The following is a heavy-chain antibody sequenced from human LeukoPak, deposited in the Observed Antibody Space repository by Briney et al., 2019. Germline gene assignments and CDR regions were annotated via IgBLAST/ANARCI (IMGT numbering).Heavy chain of an antibody. Sequence: GGSLRLSCAASGFTFSNAWMSWVRQAPGKGLEWVAVISYDGSNKYYADSVKGRFTISRDNSKNTLYLQMNSLRAEDTAVYYCAKEEQYSYAIRGQGTLVTVSS. CDR1: GFTFSNAW. V-gene: IGHV3-30*18. J-gene: IGHJ4*02. D-gene: IGHD5-18*01. CDR3: AKEEQYSYAI. CDR2: ISYDGSNK.